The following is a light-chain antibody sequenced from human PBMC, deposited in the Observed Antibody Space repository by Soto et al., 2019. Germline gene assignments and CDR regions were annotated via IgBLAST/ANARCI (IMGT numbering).Light chain of an antibody. CDR1: SSNIGSYT. CDR2: SNN. CDR3: AAWDDNLNAVV. J-gene: IGLJ3*02. V-gene: IGLV1-44*01. Sequence: QSVLTQPPSASGTPGQRVTISCSGSSSNIGSYTVNWYQQLPGTAPKVLIYSNNQRPSRVPDRFSGSKSGTSASLAISGLQSEDEADYYCAAWDDNLNAVVFGGGTKLTVL.